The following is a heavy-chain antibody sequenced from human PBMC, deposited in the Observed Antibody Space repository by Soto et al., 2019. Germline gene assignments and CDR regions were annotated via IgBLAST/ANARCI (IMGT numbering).Heavy chain of an antibody. V-gene: IGHV1-69*04. CDR1: GGTFSSYT. D-gene: IGHD3-10*01. CDR2: IIPILGIA. Sequence: SVKVSCKASGGTFSSYTISWVRQAPGQGLEWMGRIIPILGIANYAQKFQGRVTITADKSTSIAYMELSSLRSEDTAVYYCARDITMVRGVIIRSNWFDPWGQGTLVTVSS. CDR3: ARDITMVRGVIIRSNWFDP. J-gene: IGHJ5*02.